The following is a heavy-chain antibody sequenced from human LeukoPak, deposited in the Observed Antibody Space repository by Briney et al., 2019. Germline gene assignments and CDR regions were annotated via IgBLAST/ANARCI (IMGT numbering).Heavy chain of an antibody. CDR1: GGSISSGDYY. Sequence: PSETLSLTCTVSGGSISSGDYYWSWIRQPPGKGLEWIGYIYYSGSTYYNPSLKSRVTISVDTSKNQFSLKLSSVTAADTAVYYCARGSYYDSSGYSLAYYFDYWGQGTLVTVSS. CDR2: IYYSGST. J-gene: IGHJ4*02. CDR3: ARGSYYDSSGYSLAYYFDY. V-gene: IGHV4-30-4*01. D-gene: IGHD3-22*01.